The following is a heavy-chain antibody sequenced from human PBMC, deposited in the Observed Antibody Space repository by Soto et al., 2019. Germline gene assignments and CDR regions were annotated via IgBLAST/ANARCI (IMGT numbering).Heavy chain of an antibody. D-gene: IGHD2-21*01. Sequence: PGGSLRLSCAASGFTFSNHGMHWVRQAPGKGLEWVAVMWYDGNNKYYADSVKGRFTISRDNSNNTLHVQMTSLRAEDTAVYYCARGLHSLFDYWGQGTLVTVSS. CDR1: GFTFSNHG. CDR3: ARGLHSLFDY. J-gene: IGHJ4*02. V-gene: IGHV3-33*01. CDR2: MWYDGNNK.